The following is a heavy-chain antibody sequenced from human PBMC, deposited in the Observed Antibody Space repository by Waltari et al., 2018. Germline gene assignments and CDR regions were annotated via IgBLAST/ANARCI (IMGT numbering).Heavy chain of an antibody. J-gene: IGHJ6*02. V-gene: IGHV4-59*01. CDR3: ARALSGLVPAAIYGMDV. CDR1: GGSISSYY. CDR2: IYYSGST. D-gene: IGHD2-2*01. Sequence: QVQLQASGPGLVKPSETLSLTCTVSGGSISSYYWSWIRQPPGKGLEWIGYIYYSGSTNYNPSLKSRVTISVDTSKNQFSLKLSSVTAADTAVYYCARALSGLVPAAIYGMDVWGQGTTVTVSS.